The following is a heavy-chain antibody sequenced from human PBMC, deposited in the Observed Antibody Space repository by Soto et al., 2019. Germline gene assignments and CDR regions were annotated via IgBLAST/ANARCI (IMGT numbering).Heavy chain of an antibody. V-gene: IGHV3-33*01. CDR2: IWYDGSNK. CDR1: GFTFSSYG. Sequence: GALRLSCAASGFTFSSYGMHWVRQAPGKGLEWVAVIWYDGSNKYYADSVKGRFTISRDNSKNTLYLQMNSLRAEDTAVYYCARGHPLSSFGVVHNLYFDYWGQGTLVTVSS. J-gene: IGHJ4*02. CDR3: ARGHPLSSFGVVHNLYFDY. D-gene: IGHD3-3*01.